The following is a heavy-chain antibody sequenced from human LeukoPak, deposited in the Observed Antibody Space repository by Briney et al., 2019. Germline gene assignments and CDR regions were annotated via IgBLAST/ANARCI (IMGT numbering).Heavy chain of an antibody. D-gene: IGHD6-19*01. CDR1: GFSFSTYS. Sequence: PGGSLRLSCAASGFSFSTYSVSWFRQAPGRGLEWVSFIDTRSTTIYYADSVRGRFTISRDNSKNTLYLQLNSLRAEDTAIYYCAKDARRSDGWYFFDHWGQGALVTVSS. J-gene: IGHJ4*02. CDR2: IDTRSTTI. CDR3: AKDARRSDGWYFFDH. V-gene: IGHV3-48*01.